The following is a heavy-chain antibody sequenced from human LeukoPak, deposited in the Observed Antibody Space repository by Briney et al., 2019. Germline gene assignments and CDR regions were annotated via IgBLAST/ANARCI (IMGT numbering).Heavy chain of an antibody. CDR3: ARISSGLNDAFDI. J-gene: IGHJ3*02. Sequence: SETLSLTCTVSGGSISSYYWSWIRQPPGKGLEWIGYIYYSGSTNYNPSLKSRVTISVDTSKNQSSLKLSSVTAADTAVYYCARISSGLNDAFDIWGQGTMVTVSS. CDR2: IYYSGST. V-gene: IGHV4-59*01. CDR1: GGSISSYY. D-gene: IGHD6-25*01.